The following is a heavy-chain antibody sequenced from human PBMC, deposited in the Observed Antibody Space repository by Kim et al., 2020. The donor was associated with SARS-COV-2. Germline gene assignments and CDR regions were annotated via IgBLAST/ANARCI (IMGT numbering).Heavy chain of an antibody. V-gene: IGHV4-34*01. CDR2: INHSGST. J-gene: IGHJ4*02. D-gene: IGHD6-13*01. CDR3: ARGSALIAAANYFDY. CDR1: GGSFSGYY. Sequence: SETLSLTCAVYGGSFSGYYWSWIRQPPGKGLEWIGEINHSGSTNYNPSLKSRVTISVDTSKNQFSLKLSSVTAADTAVYYCARGSALIAAANYFDYWGQGTLVTVSS.